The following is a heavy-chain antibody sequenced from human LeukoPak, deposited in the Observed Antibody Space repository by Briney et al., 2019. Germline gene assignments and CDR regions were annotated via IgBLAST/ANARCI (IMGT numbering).Heavy chain of an antibody. J-gene: IGHJ4*02. CDR1: GFTFSIYA. CDR3: ARAGFGDGDYLYPGDY. D-gene: IGHD4-17*01. Sequence: GESLRLSCVASGFTFSIYAMSWVRLPPGKGLEWLEWVSAISDGGTRTFYADSVKGRFTISRDNSKNTLYLQMNSLRAEDTALYHCARAGFGDGDYLYPGDYWGQGTLVTVSS. CDR2: ISDGGTRT. V-gene: IGHV3-23*01.